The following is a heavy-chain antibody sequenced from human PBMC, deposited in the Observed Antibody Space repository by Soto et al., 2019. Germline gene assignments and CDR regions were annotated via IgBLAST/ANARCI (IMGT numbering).Heavy chain of an antibody. J-gene: IGHJ4*02. CDR2: INPNSGPT. Sequence: ASVKVSCKACGYSFTGYYMHWVRQAPGQGQEGMGWINPNSGPTNYAHKFQGSVTMTRATSISTAYMELRSLTSDDTSLYYCATRSPAFDFWGQGTLVTVSS. V-gene: IGHV1-2*04. CDR3: ATRSPAFDF. CDR1: GYSFTGYY.